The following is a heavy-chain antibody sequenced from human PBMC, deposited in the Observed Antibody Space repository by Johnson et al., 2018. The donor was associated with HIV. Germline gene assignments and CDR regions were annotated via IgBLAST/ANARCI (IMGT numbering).Heavy chain of an antibody. D-gene: IGHD1-26*01. CDR2: VNQDGSAK. CDR3: AKEWSAFDI. CDR1: GFTLSNHW. V-gene: IGHV3-7*01. Sequence: VQLVESGGGLVQPGRSLRLSCAASGFTLSNHWMSWVRQAPGKGLEYVANVNQDGSAKFYVDSVKGRFTISRDNAKNTLYLQMNSLRAEDTATYYCAKEWSAFDIWGQGTMVTVAA. J-gene: IGHJ3*02.